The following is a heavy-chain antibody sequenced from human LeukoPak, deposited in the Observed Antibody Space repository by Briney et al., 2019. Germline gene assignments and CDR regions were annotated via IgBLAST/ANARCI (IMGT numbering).Heavy chain of an antibody. J-gene: IGHJ5*02. CDR2: IWYDGSNK. CDR1: GFTFDDYA. V-gene: IGHV3-33*08. CDR3: AREHTIAATGTHWFAP. Sequence: GGSLRLSCAASGFTFDDYAMHWVRQAPGKGLEWLAVIWYDGSNKNYADSVKGRFTISRDNSKNTLYLQMNSLRAEDTAEYYCAREHTIAATGTHWFAPWGQGTLVTVSS. D-gene: IGHD6-13*01.